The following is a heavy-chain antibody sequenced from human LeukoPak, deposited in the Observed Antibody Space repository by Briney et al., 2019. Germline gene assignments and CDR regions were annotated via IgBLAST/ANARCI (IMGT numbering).Heavy chain of an antibody. CDR2: ISSSGSTI. CDR1: GFTFSDYY. V-gene: IGHV3-11*01. CDR3: ARGGYCSSTSCGTFDY. D-gene: IGHD2-2*01. J-gene: IGHJ4*02. Sequence: GGSLGLSCAASGFTFSDYYMSWIRQAPGKGLEWVSYISSSGSTIYYADSVKGRFTISRDNAKNSLYLQMNSLRAEDTAVYYRARGGYCSSTSCGTFDYWGQGTLVTVSS.